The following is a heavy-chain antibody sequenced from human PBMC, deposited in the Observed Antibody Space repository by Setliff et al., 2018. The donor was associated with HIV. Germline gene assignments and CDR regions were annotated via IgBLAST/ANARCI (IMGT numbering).Heavy chain of an antibody. CDR3: VRAFDQDFHN. D-gene: IGHD3-9*01. V-gene: IGHV1-46*01. CDR2: VHPFHDILGSNA. Sequence: ASVKVSCKTFGYYPSIDYMHWVRQAPGRGLEWLGVVHPFHDILGSNADYAQKFQGRISITWDSSGNTLLSELGPLRSDDSATYYCVRAFDQDFHNWGQGTVVTVSS. CDR1: GYYPSIDY. J-gene: IGHJ1*01.